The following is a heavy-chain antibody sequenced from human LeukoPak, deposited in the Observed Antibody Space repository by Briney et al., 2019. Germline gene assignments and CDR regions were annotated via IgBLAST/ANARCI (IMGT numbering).Heavy chain of an antibody. Sequence: PSETLSLTCTVSGGSISSGSYYWSWIRQPPGKGLEWIGEINHSGSTNYNPSLKSRVTISVDTSKNQFSLKLSSVTAADTAVYYCASEQQLRNWGQGTLVTVSS. D-gene: IGHD6-13*01. CDR2: INHSGST. V-gene: IGHV4-39*07. CDR3: ASEQQLRN. CDR1: GGSISSGSYY. J-gene: IGHJ4*02.